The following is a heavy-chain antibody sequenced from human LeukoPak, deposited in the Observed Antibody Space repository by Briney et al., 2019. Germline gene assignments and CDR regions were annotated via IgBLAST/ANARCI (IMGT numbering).Heavy chain of an antibody. V-gene: IGHV4-34*01. CDR1: GGSFSGYY. J-gene: IGHJ4*02. Sequence: PSETLSLTCAVYGGSFSGYYWSWIRKPPGKGLEWIGEINHSGSTNYNPSLKSRVTISVDTSKNQFSLKLSSVTAADTAVYYCARDQGGNYFNWGQGTLVTVSS. CDR2: INHSGST. CDR3: ARDQGGNYFN. D-gene: IGHD1-7*01.